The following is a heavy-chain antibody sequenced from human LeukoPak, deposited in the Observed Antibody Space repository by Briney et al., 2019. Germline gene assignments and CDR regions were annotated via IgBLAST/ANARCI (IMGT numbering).Heavy chain of an antibody. CDR1: GFSLSTSGMC. V-gene: IGHV2-70*11. CDR2: IDWDDDK. Sequence: SGPTLVNPTQTLTLTCTFSGFSLSTSGMCMSWIRQPPGKALEWLARIDWDDDKYYSTSLKTRLTISKDTSKNQVVLTMTNMDPVDTATYYCARTPAFYYYMDVWGKGTTVTVSS. J-gene: IGHJ6*03. CDR3: ARTPAFYYYMDV.